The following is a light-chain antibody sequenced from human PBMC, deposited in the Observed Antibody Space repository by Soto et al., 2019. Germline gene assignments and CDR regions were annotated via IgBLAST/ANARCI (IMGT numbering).Light chain of an antibody. J-gene: IGKJ4*01. Sequence: EIVMTQSPATLSVSPGERATLSCRASQSVSSNLAWYQQKPGQAPRLLIYGASTRATGIPARFSGSGSGTEFTLTISSLPSEDFAVYYCQQYNNWPLTTFGGGTKVEIK. CDR3: QQYNNWPLTT. V-gene: IGKV3D-15*01. CDR1: QSVSSN. CDR2: GAS.